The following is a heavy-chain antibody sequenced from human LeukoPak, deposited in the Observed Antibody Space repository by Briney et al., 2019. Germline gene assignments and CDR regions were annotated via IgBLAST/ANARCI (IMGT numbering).Heavy chain of an antibody. CDR1: GFAFDDLG. J-gene: IGHJ4*02. Sequence: PGGPLRPSCPGLGFAFDDLGMSWVRRAPGKGLGGVGGINWKGGSTGNVASGKGRFTISRDNAQNSLYLQTNSLTAEDTALYSCARVGIEHLGNYYFDYWGQGTLVTVSS. CDR3: ARVGIEHLGNYYFDY. D-gene: IGHD3-10*01. CDR2: INWKGGST. V-gene: IGHV3-20*04.